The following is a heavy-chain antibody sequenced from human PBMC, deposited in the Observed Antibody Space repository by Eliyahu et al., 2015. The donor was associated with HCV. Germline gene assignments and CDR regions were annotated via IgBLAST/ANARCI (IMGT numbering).Heavy chain of an antibody. V-gene: IGHV1-8*01. CDR2: MNPYRGST. D-gene: IGHD2-2*01. CDR1: GYSFTSYD. CDR3: GRSESISYPLGMDV. Sequence: QVQLVQSGAEVRKPGASVKVSCKXSGYSFTSYDIYWVRQATGQGLEWMGWMNPYRGSTGYAQKFQDRVTMTRNTSISTVYMELSSLTSEDTAVYYCGRSESISYPLGMDVWGKGTTVIV. J-gene: IGHJ6*03.